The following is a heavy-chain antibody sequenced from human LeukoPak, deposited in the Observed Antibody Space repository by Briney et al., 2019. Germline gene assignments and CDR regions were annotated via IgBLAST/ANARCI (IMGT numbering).Heavy chain of an antibody. V-gene: IGHV1-46*01. CDR1: GYTFTSYY. Sequence: ASVKVSCKASGYTFTSYYMHWVRQAPGQGLEWMGIINPSGGSTSYAQKFQGRVTMTRDTSISTAYMELSRLRSDDTAVYYCARGDVYGDYVSYWGQGTLVTVSS. J-gene: IGHJ4*02. D-gene: IGHD4-17*01. CDR3: ARGDVYGDYVSY. CDR2: INPSGGST.